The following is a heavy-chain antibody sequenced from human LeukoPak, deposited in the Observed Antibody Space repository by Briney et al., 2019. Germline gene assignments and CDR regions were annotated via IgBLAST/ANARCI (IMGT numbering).Heavy chain of an antibody. J-gene: IGHJ4*02. CDR1: GFTFSRNA. D-gene: IGHD6-13*01. V-gene: IGHV3-23*01. CDR2: ISGSGDAP. CDR3: AKALSSSWYRDDY. Sequence: GGSLRLSCAASGFTFSRNAMSWVRQAPGKGLEWVSAISGSGDAPYYADSVKGRFTISRDNSKNTLYLQMNSLRAEDTAVYYCAKALSSSWYRDDYWGQGTLVTVSS.